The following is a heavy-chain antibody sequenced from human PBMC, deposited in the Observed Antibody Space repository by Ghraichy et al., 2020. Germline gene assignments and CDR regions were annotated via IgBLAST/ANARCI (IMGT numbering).Heavy chain of an antibody. CDR2: ISGNGAST. V-gene: IGHV3-23*01. J-gene: IGHJ4*02. D-gene: IGHD3-10*01. Sequence: GESLNISCEASGFTFSTYAMSWVRQAPGKGPEWVSAISGNGASTNYADSVRGRFTISRDNSKNTLYLQMNSLRVEETAVYYCAKKFYYGSESTSDLFDYWGQGTLVTVSS. CDR3: AKKFYYGSESTSDLFDY. CDR1: GFTFSTYA.